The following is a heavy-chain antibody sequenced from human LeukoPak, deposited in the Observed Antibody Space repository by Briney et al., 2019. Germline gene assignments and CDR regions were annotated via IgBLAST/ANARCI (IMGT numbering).Heavy chain of an antibody. CDR2: ISWNSGSI. CDR3: AKDLVVDIVVVPARNYYYGMDV. D-gene: IGHD2-2*01. J-gene: IGHJ6*02. CDR1: GFTFDDYA. Sequence: GRSLRLSCAASGFTFDDYAMHWVRQAPEKGLEWVSGISWNSGSIGYADSVKGRFTISRDNAKNSLYLQMNSLRAEDTALYYCAKDLVVDIVVVPARNYYYGMDVWGQGTTVTVSS. V-gene: IGHV3-9*01.